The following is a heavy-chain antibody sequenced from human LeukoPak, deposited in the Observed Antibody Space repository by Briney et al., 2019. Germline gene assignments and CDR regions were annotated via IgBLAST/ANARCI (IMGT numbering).Heavy chain of an antibody. D-gene: IGHD3-3*01. CDR3: ARGAPKYYDFWSGYYGYYYYGMDV. V-gene: IGHV1-8*01. CDR1: GYTFTSYD. CDR2: MNPNSGNT. J-gene: IGHJ6*02. Sequence: ASVKVSCKTSGYTFTSYDINWVRQVTGQGLEWMGWMNPNSGNTGYAQKFQGRVTMTRNTSISTAYMELSSLRSEDTAVYYCARGAPKYYDFWSGYYGYYYYGMDVWGQGTTVTVSS.